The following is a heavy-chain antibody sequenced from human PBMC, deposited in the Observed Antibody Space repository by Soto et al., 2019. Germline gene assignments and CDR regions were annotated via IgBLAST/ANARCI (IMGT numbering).Heavy chain of an antibody. CDR1: GGSISSSNC. J-gene: IGHJ5*02. D-gene: IGHD2-15*01. Sequence: PSETLSLTCAVSGGSISSSNCWSFVRQPPGKGLEWIGEIYHSGSTNYNPSLKSRVTISVDKSKNQFSLKLSSVTAADTAVYYCARDLGYCSGGSCYSGANWFDPWGQGTLFTVSS. CDR2: IYHSGST. V-gene: IGHV4-4*02. CDR3: ARDLGYCSGGSCYSGANWFDP.